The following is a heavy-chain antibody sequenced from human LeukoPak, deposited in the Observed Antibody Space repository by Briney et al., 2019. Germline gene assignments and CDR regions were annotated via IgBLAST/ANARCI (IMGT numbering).Heavy chain of an antibody. CDR3: AKDRFGHTDQRPLAFDF. Sequence: GGSLRLSCAASGFTFDSFAMSWVRQAPGKGLEWVLGIGGSGVRTYYADSVKGRFTIFRDKFKNTLYLQLSSLRAEDTALYYCAKDRFGHTDQRPLAFDFWGQGTLVTVSS. V-gene: IGHV3-23*01. CDR1: GFTFDSFA. D-gene: IGHD3-10*01. J-gene: IGHJ4*02. CDR2: IGGSGVRT.